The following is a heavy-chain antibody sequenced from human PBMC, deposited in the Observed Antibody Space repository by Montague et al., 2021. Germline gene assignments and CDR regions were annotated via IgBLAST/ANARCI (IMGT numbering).Heavy chain of an antibody. J-gene: IGHJ5*02. Sequence: SETLSLTCTVSGASITSNIYYWGWTRRSPGKGLEWIGSIYYSGNSFYQPSLKSRITMAVDTSKNQFSLKLSSVTAADTAIHYCARVFSSWYVGWFDPWGQGTLVTVSS. CDR1: GASITSNIYY. CDR2: IYYSGNS. D-gene: IGHD6-13*01. V-gene: IGHV4-39*07. CDR3: ARVFSSWYVGWFDP.